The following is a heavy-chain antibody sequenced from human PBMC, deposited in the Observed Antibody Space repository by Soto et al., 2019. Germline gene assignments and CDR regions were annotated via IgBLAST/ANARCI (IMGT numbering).Heavy chain of an antibody. V-gene: IGHV4-39*01. CDR3: ARSPLQWMTGRFDY. CDR1: GGSISSSSYY. Sequence: SETLSLTCTVSGGSISSSSYYWGWIRQPPGKGLEWIGSIYYSGSTYYNPSLKSRVTISVDTSKNQFSLKLSSVTAADTAVYYCARSPLQWMTGRFDYWGQGTLVTVSS. J-gene: IGHJ4*02. CDR2: IYYSGST. D-gene: IGHD4-4*01.